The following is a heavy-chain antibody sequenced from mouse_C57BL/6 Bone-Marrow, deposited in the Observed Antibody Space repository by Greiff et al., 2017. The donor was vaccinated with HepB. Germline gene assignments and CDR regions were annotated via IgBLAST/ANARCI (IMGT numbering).Heavy chain of an antibody. J-gene: IGHJ2*01. D-gene: IGHD1-1*01. CDR2: IYPGDGDT. CDR3: ARSDTTVVRYCDY. Sequence: QVQLKQSGAELVKPGASVKISCKASGYAFSSYWMNWVKQRPGKGLEWIGQIYPGDGDTNYNGKFKGKATLTADKSSSTAYMQLSSLTSEDSAVYFCARSDTTVVRYCDYWGQGTTLTVSS. V-gene: IGHV1-80*01. CDR1: GYAFSSYW.